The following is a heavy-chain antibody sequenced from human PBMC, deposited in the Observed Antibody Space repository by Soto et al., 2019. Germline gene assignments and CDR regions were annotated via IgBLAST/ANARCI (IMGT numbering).Heavy chain of an antibody. CDR1: GFTFNNYA. CDR3: ARGYVGSWSHFDS. D-gene: IGHD2-15*01. CDR2: ISDRATTT. V-gene: IGHV3-23*01. J-gene: IGHJ4*02. Sequence: EDQLLESGGGSAQPGGSLRLSCVASGFTFNNYAMNWVRQAPGKGLEWVSSISDRATTTYYADSVKGRFTISRDNSKNTLHLQMNSLRAEDTAVYFCARGYVGSWSHFDSWGQGTLVTVSS.